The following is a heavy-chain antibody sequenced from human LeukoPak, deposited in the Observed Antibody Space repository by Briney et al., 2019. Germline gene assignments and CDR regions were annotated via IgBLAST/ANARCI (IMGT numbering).Heavy chain of an antibody. J-gene: IGHJ4*02. Sequence: GGSLRLSCAASGNYWMHWVRRAPGKGLVWVSHVNSDGSWTSHADSVKGRFTISKDNAKNTVYLQMNNLRTEDTAVYYCVSFYETNWGRGTLVTVSS. CDR1: GNYW. V-gene: IGHV3-74*01. D-gene: IGHD2-2*01. CDR2: VNSDGSWT. CDR3: VSFYETN.